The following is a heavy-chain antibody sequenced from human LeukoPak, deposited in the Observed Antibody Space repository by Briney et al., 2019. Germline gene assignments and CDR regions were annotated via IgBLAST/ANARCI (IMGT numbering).Heavy chain of an antibody. V-gene: IGHV1-69*04. J-gene: IGHJ4*02. CDR3: ARVPQVDTAIVTGLD. CDR1: GGTFSSYA. Sequence: SVKVSCKASGGTFSSYAISWVRQAPGQGLEWMGRIIPILGIANYAQKFQGRVTITADKSTSTAYMELSSLRSEDTAVYYCARVPQVDTAIVTGLDWGQGTLVTVSS. D-gene: IGHD5-18*01. CDR2: IIPILGIA.